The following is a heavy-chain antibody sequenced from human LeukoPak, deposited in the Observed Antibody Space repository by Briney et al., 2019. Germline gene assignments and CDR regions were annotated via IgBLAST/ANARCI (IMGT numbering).Heavy chain of an antibody. J-gene: IGHJ4*02. CDR3: TRDGYGDYEKYYFDY. CDR1: GFTFGDDA. CDR2: IRSKAYCGTT. D-gene: IGHD4-17*01. Sequence: GSLRLSCTASGFTFGDDAMSWVRQAPGKGLEWVGFIRSKAYCGTTEYAASVKGRFTISRDDSKSIAYLQMNSLKTEDTAVYYCTRDGYGDYEKYYFDYWGQGTLVTVSS. V-gene: IGHV3-49*04.